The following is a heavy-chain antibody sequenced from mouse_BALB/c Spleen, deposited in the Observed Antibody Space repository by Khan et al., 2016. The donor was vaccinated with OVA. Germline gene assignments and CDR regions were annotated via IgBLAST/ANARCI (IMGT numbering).Heavy chain of an antibody. V-gene: IGHV1-5*01. Sequence: VHVKQSGTVLARPGASVKMSCKASGYSFTSYWMHWVKQRPGQGLEWIGAIYPGISDTRYNQKFKGKAKLTAVTSASTAYMEFNSLTNEDSAVDYCTRSYDSYYFDYWGQGTTLTVAS. CDR2: IYPGISDT. J-gene: IGHJ2*01. CDR3: TRSYDSYYFDY. D-gene: IGHD2-4*01. CDR1: GYSFTSYW.